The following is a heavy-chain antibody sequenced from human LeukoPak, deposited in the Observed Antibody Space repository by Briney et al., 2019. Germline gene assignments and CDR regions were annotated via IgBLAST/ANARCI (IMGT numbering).Heavy chain of an antibody. D-gene: IGHD5-18*01. CDR2: IIPIFGTA. CDR1: GGTFSSYA. Sequence: SVKVSCKASGGTFSSYAISWVRQAPGQGLEWMGGIIPIFGTANYAQKFQGGVTITTDESTSTAYMELSSLRSEDTAVYYCARGNSNPPYYYYYMDVWGKGTTVTVSS. J-gene: IGHJ6*03. CDR3: ARGNSNPPYYYYYMDV. V-gene: IGHV1-69*05.